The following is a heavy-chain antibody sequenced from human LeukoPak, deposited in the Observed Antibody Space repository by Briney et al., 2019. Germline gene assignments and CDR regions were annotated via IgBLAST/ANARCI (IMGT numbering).Heavy chain of an antibody. V-gene: IGHV3-30*18. CDR3: AKEKYRGYSYASGDY. Sequence: PGGSLRLSCAASGFTFSSYGMHWVRQAPGKGLEWVAVILFDGRNKYFADSVKGRFTISRDNSKNTLYLQMNSLRAEDTAVYYCAKEKYRGYSYASGDYWGQGTLVTVSS. J-gene: IGHJ4*02. D-gene: IGHD5-18*01. CDR2: ILFDGRNK. CDR1: GFTFSSYG.